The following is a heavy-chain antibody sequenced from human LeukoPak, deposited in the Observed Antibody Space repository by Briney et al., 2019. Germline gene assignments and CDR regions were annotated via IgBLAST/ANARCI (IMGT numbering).Heavy chain of an antibody. CDR2: IYTSGST. Sequence: PSETLSLTCTVSGGSISSYYWSWIRQPAGKGLEWIGRIYTSGSTNYNPSLKSRVTMSVDTSKSQFSLKLSSVTAADTAVYYCARDAGIQLWLGAFDIWGQGTMVTVSS. J-gene: IGHJ3*02. CDR1: GGSISSYY. CDR3: ARDAGIQLWLGAFDI. D-gene: IGHD5-18*01. V-gene: IGHV4-4*07.